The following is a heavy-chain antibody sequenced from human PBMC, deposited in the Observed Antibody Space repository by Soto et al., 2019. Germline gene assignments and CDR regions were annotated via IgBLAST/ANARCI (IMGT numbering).Heavy chain of an antibody. CDR3: AKDPVEGTRRAFDI. V-gene: IGHV3-23*01. J-gene: IGHJ3*02. CDR2: ISGSGGST. CDR1: GFTFSNFA. D-gene: IGHD1-7*01. Sequence: EVQLLESGGGLVQPGGSLRLSCAASGFTFSNFAMNWVRQAPGKGPEWVSAISGSGGSTYYADSVKGRFTISRDNFKNTMHLQQSSLRAEKTAVDYCAKDPVEGTRRAFDIWAQGTMVTVSS.